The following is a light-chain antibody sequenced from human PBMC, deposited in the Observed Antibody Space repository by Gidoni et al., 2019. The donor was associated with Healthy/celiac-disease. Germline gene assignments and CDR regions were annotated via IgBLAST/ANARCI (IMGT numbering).Light chain of an antibody. Sequence: QSALTQPASVSGSPGQSITISCTGPSSDVGGYNYVSWYHHHPGKAPKLMIYEVSNRPSGVSNRFSGSKSGNTASLTISGLQAEDEADYYCSSYTSSSTVVFGGGTKLTVL. CDR2: EVS. V-gene: IGLV2-14*01. CDR3: SSYTSSSTVV. CDR1: SSDVGGYNY. J-gene: IGLJ2*01.